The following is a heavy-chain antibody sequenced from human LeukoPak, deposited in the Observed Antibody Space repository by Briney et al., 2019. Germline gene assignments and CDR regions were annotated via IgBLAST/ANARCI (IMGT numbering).Heavy chain of an antibody. Sequence: GGSLRLSCAASGFTVSSNYMSWVRQAPGKGLEWVSVIYSGGSTYYADSVKGRFTISRDNSKNTLYLQMNSLRAEDTAVHYCARGNSGSYPNWFDPWGQGTLVTVSS. CDR2: IYSGGST. CDR3: ARGNSGSYPNWFDP. J-gene: IGHJ5*02. CDR1: GFTVSSNY. V-gene: IGHV3-66*02. D-gene: IGHD1-26*01.